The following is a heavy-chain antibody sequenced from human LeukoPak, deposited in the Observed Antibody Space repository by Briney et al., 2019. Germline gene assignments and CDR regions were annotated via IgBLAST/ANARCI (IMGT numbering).Heavy chain of an antibody. CDR2: ISPYNGDT. CDR1: GYTFTTYG. CDR3: ARDRSMIRGVKAFEY. J-gene: IGHJ4*02. V-gene: IGHV1-18*01. D-gene: IGHD3-10*01. Sequence: ASVKGSCKASGYTFTTYGITWVRQAPGQGLEWMGWISPYNGDTNYAQKFQGRVTMTTDTYTSTAYMELRSLRSDDTAVYYCARDRSMIRGVKAFEYWGQGTLVTVSS.